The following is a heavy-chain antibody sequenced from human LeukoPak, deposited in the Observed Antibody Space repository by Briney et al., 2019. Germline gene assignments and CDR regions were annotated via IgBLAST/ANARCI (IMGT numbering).Heavy chain of an antibody. Sequence: GGSLRLSCAASGFTFSSYAMSWVRQAPGKGLEWVSAISGSGGSTHYADSVKGRFTISRDNSKNTLYRQMNSLRAEDTAVYYCAKGSVVAVDYYDSSCSPDYWGQGTLVTVSS. J-gene: IGHJ4*02. CDR3: AKGSVVAVDYYDSSCSPDY. CDR1: GFTFSSYA. CDR2: ISGSGGST. D-gene: IGHD3-22*01. V-gene: IGHV3-23*01.